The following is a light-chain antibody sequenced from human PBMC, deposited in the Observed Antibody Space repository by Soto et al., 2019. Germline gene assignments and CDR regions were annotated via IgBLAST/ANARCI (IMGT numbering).Light chain of an antibody. Sequence: DIVMTQSPDSLAVSLGERATINCKSSQTILSSSDNRNYLAWYQQKAGQPPKLLIYWASTRESGVPDRFSGSGFGTDFTLTINSLQAEDVAVYYCHHYYNSPQTFGQGTKVEI. CDR2: WAS. V-gene: IGKV4-1*01. J-gene: IGKJ1*01. CDR1: QTILSSSDNRNY. CDR3: HHYYNSPQT.